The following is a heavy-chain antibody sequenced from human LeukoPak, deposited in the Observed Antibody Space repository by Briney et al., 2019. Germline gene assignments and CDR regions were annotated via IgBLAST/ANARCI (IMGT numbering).Heavy chain of an antibody. V-gene: IGHV4-61*02. CDR3: ARDAWFGAGRTFAY. J-gene: IGHJ4*02. CDR1: GNSISSGDYY. CDR2: IYTSGST. D-gene: IGHD3-10*01. Sequence: SETLSLTCTVSGNSISSGDYYWSWIRQPAGKGLEWIGRIYTSGSTNYIPSLKSRLTISVDTSKNQFSLRLSSVTAADTAVYYCARDAWFGAGRTFAYWGQGTLVTVSS.